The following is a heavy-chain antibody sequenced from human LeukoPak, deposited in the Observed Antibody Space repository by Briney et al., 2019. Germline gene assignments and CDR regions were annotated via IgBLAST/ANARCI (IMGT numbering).Heavy chain of an antibody. CDR1: GFTFSNAW. V-gene: IGHV3-15*01. J-gene: IGHJ4*02. CDR3: ARSTSSEYDIYHFDY. Sequence: PGGSLRLSCAASGFTFSNAWMSWVRQAPGKGLEWVGRIKSKTDGGTTDYAAPVKGRFTISRDDSKNTLYLQMNSLRAEDTAVYYCARSTSSEYDIYHFDYWGQGTLVTVSS. CDR2: IKSKTDGGTT. D-gene: IGHD3-9*01.